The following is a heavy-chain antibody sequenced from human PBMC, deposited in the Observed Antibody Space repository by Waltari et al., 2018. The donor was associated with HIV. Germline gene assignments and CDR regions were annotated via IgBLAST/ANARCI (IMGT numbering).Heavy chain of an antibody. V-gene: IGHV1-69*12. CDR2: FIPISVTT. CDR3: ARLGRSRFLEWIPFDP. D-gene: IGHD3-3*01. Sequence: QVQLVQSGAEVKKPESSVRVSCTASGCTFSSVAITWGRPARGPEAEWVGQAPGQVLEWMGGFIPISVTTNYAQKFKARVTITADESTSTANMEMTSLKSEDTAVYYCARLGRSRFLEWIPFDPWGQGTLVTVSS. J-gene: IGHJ5*02. CDR1: GCTFSSVA.